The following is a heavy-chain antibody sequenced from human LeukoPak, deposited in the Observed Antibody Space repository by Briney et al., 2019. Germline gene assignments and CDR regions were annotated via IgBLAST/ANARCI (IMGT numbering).Heavy chain of an antibody. D-gene: IGHD1-26*01. V-gene: IGHV4-38-2*01. CDR1: GDSITSDYY. Sequence: PSETLSLTCAVSGDSITSDYYWGWIRQPPGKGLEWIGSIYHSGTTYYNPSLKSRVSKSVDTSKNQFSLTLTSVTAADTAVYYCVRLWGVGAMSAWFDPWGQGTLVTVSS. CDR3: VRLWGVGAMSAWFDP. J-gene: IGHJ5*02. CDR2: IYHSGTT.